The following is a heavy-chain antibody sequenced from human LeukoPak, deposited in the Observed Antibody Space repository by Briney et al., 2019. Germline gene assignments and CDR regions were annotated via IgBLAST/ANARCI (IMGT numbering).Heavy chain of an antibody. CDR1: GGSISSSSYY. CDR3: ARRGYCSSTSCYEYWFDP. CDR2: IYYSGST. J-gene: IGHJ5*02. Sequence: PSETLSLTCTVSGGSISSSSYYWGWIRQPPGKGLEWIGIIYYSGSTYYNPSLKSRLAISVDTSKNQFSLKLSSVTATDTAVYYCARRGYCSSTSCYEYWFDPWGQGTLVTVSS. V-gene: IGHV4-39*01. D-gene: IGHD2-2*01.